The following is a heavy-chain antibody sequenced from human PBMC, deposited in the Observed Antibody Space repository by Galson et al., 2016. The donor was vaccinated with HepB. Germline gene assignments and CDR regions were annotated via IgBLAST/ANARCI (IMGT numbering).Heavy chain of an antibody. D-gene: IGHD4-17*01. Sequence: SLRLSCAASGLSSSTPVMYWVRQAPGKGLEWVSALGDGGDYTSYEDAVKGRFTISGDISENTLFLQMNSLRVEDTAIYYCAKLAVRGDYGGRDYWGQGTLVTVSS. CDR2: LGDGGDYT. CDR1: GLSSSTPV. J-gene: IGHJ4*02. CDR3: AKLAVRGDYGGRDY. V-gene: IGHV3-23*01.